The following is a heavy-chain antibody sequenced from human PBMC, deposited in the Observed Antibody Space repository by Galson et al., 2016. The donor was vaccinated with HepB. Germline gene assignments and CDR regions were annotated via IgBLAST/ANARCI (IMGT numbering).Heavy chain of an antibody. CDR3: AIGGGGGVRYFDP. Sequence: ETLSLTCTVSGASLRDHYWSWIRQPAGEGLEWIGRVYAAGDTHVNPSLRSRVTLSADTSKNQLSLSLKSVTAADTAVYYCAIGGGGGVRYFDPWGQGAQVTVSS. J-gene: IGHJ4*02. V-gene: IGHV4-4*07. CDR2: VYAAGDT. CDR1: GASLRDHY. D-gene: IGHD3-16*01.